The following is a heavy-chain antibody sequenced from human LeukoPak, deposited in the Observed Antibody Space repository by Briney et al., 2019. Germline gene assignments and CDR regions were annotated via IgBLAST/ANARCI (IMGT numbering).Heavy chain of an antibody. CDR1: GFTFSSYW. Sequence: GGSLRLSCAASGFTFSSYWMHWVRQLPGKGLVWVSRINSDGSSTSYADSVKGRFTISRDNAKNTLYLQMNSLRAEDTAVYYCAKVAGRWLAYFDYWGQGTLVTVSS. D-gene: IGHD6-19*01. V-gene: IGHV3-74*01. CDR2: INSDGSST. CDR3: AKVAGRWLAYFDY. J-gene: IGHJ4*02.